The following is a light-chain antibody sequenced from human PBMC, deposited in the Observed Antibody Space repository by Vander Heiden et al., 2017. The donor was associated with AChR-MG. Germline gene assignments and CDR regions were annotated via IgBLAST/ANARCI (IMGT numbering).Light chain of an antibody. CDR2: GGS. Sequence: EIVLTQSPGTLSLSPGERATLSCRASQSVDSSYLAWYQKKPGQPPRLLIYGGSTRATGIPDRFSGSGSGTDFTLTISRLEPEDIAVFYCQHDVNSPPMYTFGQGTKLEIK. J-gene: IGKJ2*01. V-gene: IGKV3-20*01. CDR3: QHDVNSPPMYT. CDR1: QSVDSSY.